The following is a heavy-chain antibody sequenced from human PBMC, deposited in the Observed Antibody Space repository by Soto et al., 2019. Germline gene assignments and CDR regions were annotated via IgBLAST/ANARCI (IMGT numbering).Heavy chain of an antibody. Sequence: PGGSLRLSCAASGFTFSSYDMTWVRQAPGKGLGWVAVISYDGSNKYYADSVKGRFTISRDNSKNTLYLQMNSLRAEDTAVYYCAKLQYMDIVATIVLGGMDVWGQGTTVTVSS. CDR1: GFTFSSYD. D-gene: IGHD5-12*01. V-gene: IGHV3-30*18. CDR2: ISYDGSNK. J-gene: IGHJ6*02. CDR3: AKLQYMDIVATIVLGGMDV.